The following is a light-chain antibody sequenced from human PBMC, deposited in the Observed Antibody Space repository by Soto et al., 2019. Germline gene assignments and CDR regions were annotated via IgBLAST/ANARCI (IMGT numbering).Light chain of an antibody. J-gene: IGKJ1*01. CDR1: QTISSW. Sequence: DIQMTQSPSTLSGSVGDRVTITCRASQTISSWLAWYHQKPGKAPKLLIYKASTLKSGVPSRFSGSGSGTEFTLTISSLQPDDFATYYCQHYNSYSEAFGQGTKVHIK. V-gene: IGKV1-5*03. CDR3: QHYNSYSEA. CDR2: KAS.